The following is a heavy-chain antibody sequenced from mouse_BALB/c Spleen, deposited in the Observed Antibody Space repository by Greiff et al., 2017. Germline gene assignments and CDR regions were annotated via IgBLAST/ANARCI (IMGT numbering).Heavy chain of an antibody. CDR1: GFSLTSYG. CDR2: IWAGGST. CDR3: ARDYYGNYSYAMDY. D-gene: IGHD2-1*01. J-gene: IGHJ4*01. Sequence: QVQLKESGPGLVAPSQSLSITCTVSGFSLTSYGVHWVRQPPGKGLEWLGVIWAGGSTNYNSALMSRLSISKDNSKSQVFLKMNSLQTDDTAMYYCARDYYGNYSYAMDYWGQGTSVTVSS. V-gene: IGHV2-9*02.